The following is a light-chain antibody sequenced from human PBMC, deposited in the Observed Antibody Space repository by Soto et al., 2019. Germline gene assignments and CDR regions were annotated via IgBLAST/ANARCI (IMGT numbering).Light chain of an antibody. V-gene: IGLV2-14*01. Sequence: QSALTQPASVSGSPGQSITISCTGTSSDVGGYNYVSWYQQHPGKAPKLMIYDVSGRPSGVSNRFSGSKSGNAASLTISGLQAEDEADYYCSSYTSSSTLYVIFGGGTQLTVL. CDR2: DVS. CDR1: SSDVGGYNY. CDR3: SSYTSSSTLYVI. J-gene: IGLJ2*01.